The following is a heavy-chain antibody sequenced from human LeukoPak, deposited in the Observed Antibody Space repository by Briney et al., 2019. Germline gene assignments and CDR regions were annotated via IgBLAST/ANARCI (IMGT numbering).Heavy chain of an antibody. CDR2: IYYSGST. Sequence: SETLSLTCTVSGGSISSSSYYWGWIRRPPGKGLEWIGSIYYSGSTYYNPSLKSRVTISVDTSKNQFSLKLSSVTAADTAVYYCARDTVTTGYERSRYYGMDVWGQGTTVTVSS. V-gene: IGHV4-39*01. CDR1: GGSISSSSYY. CDR3: ARDTVTTGYERSRYYGMDV. J-gene: IGHJ6*02. D-gene: IGHD4-11*01.